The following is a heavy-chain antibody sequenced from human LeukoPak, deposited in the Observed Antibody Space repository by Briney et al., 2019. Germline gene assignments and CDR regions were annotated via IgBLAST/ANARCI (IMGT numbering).Heavy chain of an antibody. Sequence: GASVKVSCKASGYTFTGYHMHWVRQAPGQGLEWMGWINPNSGGTNYAQKFQGRVTMTRDTSISTASMDLSGLTSADTAMYYCARAGEDSTGHYDVFHIWGQGTMVTVSS. J-gene: IGHJ3*02. V-gene: IGHV1-2*02. CDR1: GYTFTGYH. CDR2: INPNSGGT. CDR3: ARAGEDSTGHYDVFHI. D-gene: IGHD3-22*01.